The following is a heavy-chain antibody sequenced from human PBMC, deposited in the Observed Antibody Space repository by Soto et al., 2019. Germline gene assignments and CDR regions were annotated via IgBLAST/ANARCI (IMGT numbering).Heavy chain of an antibody. CDR2: IYWDDDK. CDR1: GFSLSTSGVG. V-gene: IGHV2-5*02. Sequence: QITLKESGPTLVKPTQTLTLTCTFSGFSLSTSGVGVGWIRQPPGKALEWLALIYWDDDKRYSPSLKSRLTTTKDTYKNKVVLTMTNMDPVDTATDYCAHGHNYYDSSGYTRTYWYFDLWGRGTLVTVSS. CDR3: AHGHNYYDSSGYTRTYWYFDL. D-gene: IGHD3-22*01. J-gene: IGHJ2*01.